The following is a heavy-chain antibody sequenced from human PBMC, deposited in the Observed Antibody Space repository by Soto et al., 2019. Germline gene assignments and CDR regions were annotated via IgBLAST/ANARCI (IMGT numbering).Heavy chain of an antibody. CDR2: ISSSSSYT. CDR1: GFTFSDYY. J-gene: IGHJ6*02. D-gene: IGHD3-3*01. V-gene: IGHV3-11*06. CDR3: ARGRFLEWYMDV. Sequence: QVQLVESGGGLVKPGGSLRLSCAASGFTFSDYYMSWIRQAPGKGLEWVSYISSSSSYTNYADSVKGRFTISRDNAKNSLYLQMNSLRAEDTAVYYCARGRFLEWYMDVWGQGTTVTVSS.